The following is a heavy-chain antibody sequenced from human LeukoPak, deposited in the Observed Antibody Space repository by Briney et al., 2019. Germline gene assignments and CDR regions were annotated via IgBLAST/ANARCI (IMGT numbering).Heavy chain of an antibody. CDR3: ARGYSSWYEGWFDP. Sequence: GGSLRLSCAASGFTFSDYYMSWIRQAPGKGLEWVSYISSSGSTIYYADSVKGRFTISRDNAKNSLYLQMNSLRAEDTAVYHCARGYSSWYEGWFDPWGQGTLVTVSS. V-gene: IGHV3-11*04. J-gene: IGHJ5*02. D-gene: IGHD6-13*01. CDR2: ISSSGSTI. CDR1: GFTFSDYY.